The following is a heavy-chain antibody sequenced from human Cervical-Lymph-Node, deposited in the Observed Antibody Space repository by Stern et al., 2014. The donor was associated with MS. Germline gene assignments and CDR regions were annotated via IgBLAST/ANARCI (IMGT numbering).Heavy chain of an antibody. V-gene: IGHV4-4*02. D-gene: IGHD2/OR15-2a*01. J-gene: IGHJ2*01. Sequence: VQLVESGPGLVKPSGTLSLTCAVSGGSVSSTNWWSWVRQSPGEGLEWIWNIYHCGASSYRPSLRSRVSISLDTSKNHLSLHLTSVTAADTAVYYCARERQQYCNSEGCSYWYFDLWGRGTLVTVSS. CDR3: ARERQQYCNSEGCSYWYFDL. CDR1: GGSVSSTNW. CDR2: IYHCGAS.